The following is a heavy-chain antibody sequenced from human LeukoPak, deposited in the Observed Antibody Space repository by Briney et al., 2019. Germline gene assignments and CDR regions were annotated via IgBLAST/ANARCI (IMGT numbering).Heavy chain of an antibody. J-gene: IGHJ4*02. CDR1: GFTFSSYS. CDR3: ARGRGYNYGYSDY. D-gene: IGHD5-18*01. V-gene: IGHV3-48*04. Sequence: GGSLRLSCAASGFTFSSYSMNWVRQAPGKGLEWISYISSSSTIDYADSVKGRLTISRDNAENSLYLQMNSLRAEDTAVYYCARGRGYNYGYSDYWGQGTLVTVSS. CDR2: ISSSSTI.